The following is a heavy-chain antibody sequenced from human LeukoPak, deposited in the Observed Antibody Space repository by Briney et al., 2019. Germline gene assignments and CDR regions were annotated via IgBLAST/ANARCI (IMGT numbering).Heavy chain of an antibody. J-gene: IGHJ6*03. Sequence: ASVKVSCKASGYTVTSYGISWVRQAPGQGLEWMGWMSAYNGNTNYAQKLQGRVTMTTDTSTSTAYMELRSLRSDDTAVYYCARVPPYCTNGVCYMSGYYYYMDVWGKGTTVTVSS. V-gene: IGHV1-18*01. CDR2: MSAYNGNT. D-gene: IGHD2-8*01. CDR3: ARVPPYCTNGVCYMSGYYYYMDV. CDR1: GYTVTSYG.